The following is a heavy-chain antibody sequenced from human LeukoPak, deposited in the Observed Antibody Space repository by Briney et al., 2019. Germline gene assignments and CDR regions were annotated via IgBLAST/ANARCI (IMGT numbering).Heavy chain of an antibody. D-gene: IGHD2-15*01. V-gene: IGHV3-23*01. CDR1: GFTFSSYA. CDR3: AKSRYCSGGSCYRFDY. Sequence: GALRLSCAASGFTFSSYAMSWVRQAPGKGLEWVSAISGSGGSTYYADSVKGRFTISRDNSKNTLYLQMNSLRAEDTAVYYCAKSRYCSGGSCYRFDYRGQGTLVTVSS. J-gene: IGHJ4*02. CDR2: ISGSGGST.